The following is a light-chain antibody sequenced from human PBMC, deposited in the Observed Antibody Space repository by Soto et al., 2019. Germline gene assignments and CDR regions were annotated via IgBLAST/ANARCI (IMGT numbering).Light chain of an antibody. Sequence: EIVLTQSPGTLSLSPGARATLSCRASPSVGSNYLAWYQQKPGQAPRLLIYGASNRATGIPDRFSASGSGTDFTLTISRLKPEDFAVYYCQQHGSSPFTFGPGTKVDI. J-gene: IGKJ3*01. CDR3: QQHGSSPFT. CDR1: PSVGSNY. CDR2: GAS. V-gene: IGKV3-20*01.